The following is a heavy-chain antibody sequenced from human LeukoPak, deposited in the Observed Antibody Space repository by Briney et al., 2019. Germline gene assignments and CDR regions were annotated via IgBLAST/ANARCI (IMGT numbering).Heavy chain of an antibody. CDR2: ISGSSSYI. Sequence: PGGSLRLSCAASGFTFSTYSMNWVRQAPGKGLEWVSSISGSSSYIYYADSVRGRFTISRDNAKNSLYLQMNSLRAEDTAVYYCARGQSYGWFDPWGQGTLVTVSP. CDR1: GFTFSTYS. J-gene: IGHJ5*02. CDR3: ARGQSYGWFDP. V-gene: IGHV3-21*01. D-gene: IGHD5-18*01.